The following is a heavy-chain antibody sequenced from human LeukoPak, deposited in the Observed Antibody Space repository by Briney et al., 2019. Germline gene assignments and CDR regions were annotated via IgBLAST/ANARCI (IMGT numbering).Heavy chain of an antibody. Sequence: GGSLRLSYAASGFTFSSYAMSWVRQAPGKGLDGVSTISGSGCSTYYADSVKGRFTISRDNSKNTLYLQMNSLRAEDTDVYYCARRASYAGTIFYFDYWGLGTLVTVSS. CDR3: ARRASYAGTIFYFDY. CDR1: GFTFSSYA. CDR2: ISGSGCST. D-gene: IGHD6-13*01. V-gene: IGHV3-23*01. J-gene: IGHJ4*02.